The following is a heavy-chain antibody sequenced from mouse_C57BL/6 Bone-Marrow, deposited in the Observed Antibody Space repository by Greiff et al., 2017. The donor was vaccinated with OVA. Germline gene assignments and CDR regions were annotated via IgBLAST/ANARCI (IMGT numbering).Heavy chain of an antibody. CDR2: ISSGSSTI. J-gene: IGHJ4*01. CDR3: ARLDYYAMDY. CDR1: GFTFSDYG. Sequence: EVQVVEYGGGLVKPGGSLKLSCAASGFTFSDYGMHWVRQAPEKGLEWVAYISSGSSTIYYADTVKGRFTISRDNAKNTLFLQMTSLRSEDTAMYYCARLDYYAMDYWGQGTSVTVSS. V-gene: IGHV5-17*01.